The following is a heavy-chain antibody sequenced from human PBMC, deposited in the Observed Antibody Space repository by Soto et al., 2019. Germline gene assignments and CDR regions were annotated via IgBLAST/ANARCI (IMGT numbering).Heavy chain of an antibody. CDR3: ARVRESTAAFDY. D-gene: IGHD2-8*02. V-gene: IGHV5-51*01. Sequence: PGESLKISCKGSGYCFTRYWIGWVRQMPGKGLEWMGIIYPRDSDTRYSPSFQGQVTISADKSISTAYLQWSSLKASDTAMYYCARVRESTAAFDYWGQGTLVTVSS. CDR2: IYPRDSDT. CDR1: GYCFTRYW. J-gene: IGHJ4*02.